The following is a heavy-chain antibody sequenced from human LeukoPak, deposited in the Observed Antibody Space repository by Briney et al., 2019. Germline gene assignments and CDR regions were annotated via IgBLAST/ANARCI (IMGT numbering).Heavy chain of an antibody. CDR3: ARGDYDSSGYYGY. CDR2: IYYSGST. Sequence: PSETLSLTCTVSGGSISSHCWSWIRQPPGKGLEWIGYIYYSGSTNYNPSLKSRVTISVDTSKNQFSLKLSSVTAADTAVYYCARGDYDSSGYYGYWGQGTLVTVSS. D-gene: IGHD3-22*01. CDR1: GGSISSHC. J-gene: IGHJ4*02. V-gene: IGHV4-59*11.